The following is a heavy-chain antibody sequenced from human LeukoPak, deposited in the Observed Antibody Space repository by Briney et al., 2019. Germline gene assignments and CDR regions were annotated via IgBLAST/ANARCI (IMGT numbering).Heavy chain of an antibody. J-gene: IGHJ4*02. CDR1: GFTFSSYA. D-gene: IGHD3-22*01. V-gene: IGHV3-30-3*01. CDR2: ISYDGSNK. Sequence: PGGSLRLSCAASGFTFSSYAMHWVRQAPGKGLEWVAVISYDGSNKYYADSVKGRFTISRDNSKNTLYLQMNSLRAEDTAVYYCARVGYYYDSGGYFDYWGQGTLVTVSS. CDR3: ARVGYYYDSGGYFDY.